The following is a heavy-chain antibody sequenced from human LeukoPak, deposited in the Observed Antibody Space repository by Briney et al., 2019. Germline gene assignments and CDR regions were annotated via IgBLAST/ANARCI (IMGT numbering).Heavy chain of an antibody. J-gene: IGHJ5*02. D-gene: IGHD2-15*01. CDR2: IIPILGIA. CDR3: ARSSLLGYCSGGSCYSSAGGDNWFDP. Sequence: SVKVSCKASGGTFSSYAISWVRQAPGQGLEWMGRIIPILGIANYAQKFQGRVTMTTDTSTSTAYMELRSLRSDDTAVYYCARSSLLGYCSGGSCYSSAGGDNWFDPWGQGTLVTVSS. CDR1: GGTFSSYA. V-gene: IGHV1-69*04.